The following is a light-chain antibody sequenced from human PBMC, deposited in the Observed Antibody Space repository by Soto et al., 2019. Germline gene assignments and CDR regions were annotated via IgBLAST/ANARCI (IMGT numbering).Light chain of an antibody. CDR3: QQRSNWPRELT. J-gene: IGKJ4*01. CDR2: DAS. V-gene: IGKV3-11*01. Sequence: EIVLTQSPATLSLSPGERATISCRASQRVSSYLAWYQQKPGQAPRLLIYDASNRATGIPARFSGSGSGTDFTLTISSLEPEDFAVYYCQQRSNWPRELTFGGGTKVDIK. CDR1: QRVSSY.